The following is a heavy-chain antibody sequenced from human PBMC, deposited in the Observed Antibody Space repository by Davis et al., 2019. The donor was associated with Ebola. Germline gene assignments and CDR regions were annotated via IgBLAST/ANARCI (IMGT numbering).Heavy chain of an antibody. J-gene: IGHJ4*02. CDR3: ARERYYYGSGSYFDY. V-gene: IGHV3-7*03. D-gene: IGHD3-10*01. CDR1: GFTFGDYA. CDR2: IKQDGSEK. Sequence: PGGSLRLSCTASGFTFGDYAMSWVRQAPGKGLEWVANIKQDGSEKYYVDSVKGRFTISRDNAKNSLYLQMNSLRAEDTAVYYCARERYYYGSGSYFDYWGQGTLVTVSS.